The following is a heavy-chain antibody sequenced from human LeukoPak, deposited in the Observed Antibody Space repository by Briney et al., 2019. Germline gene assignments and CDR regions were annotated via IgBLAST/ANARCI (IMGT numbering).Heavy chain of an antibody. Sequence: ASVKVSCKASGYTFTSYGISWVRQAPGQGLEWMGWISAYNGNTNYAQKLQGRVTMTTDTSTSTAYMELRSLRSDDTAVYYCARDHRVHCSGGSCYSGGFGPWGQGTLVTVSS. CDR3: ARDHRVHCSGGSCYSGGFGP. CDR2: ISAYNGNT. V-gene: IGHV1-18*01. D-gene: IGHD2-15*01. J-gene: IGHJ5*02. CDR1: GYTFTSYG.